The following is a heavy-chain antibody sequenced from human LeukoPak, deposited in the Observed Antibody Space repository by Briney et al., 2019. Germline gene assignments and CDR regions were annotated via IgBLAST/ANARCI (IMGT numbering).Heavy chain of an antibody. CDR3: AKDAIGQYRPYYFDC. V-gene: IGHV3-33*06. J-gene: IGHJ4*02. Sequence: GRSLRLSCAASGFTFSDYGIHWVRQAPGQGLEWVALIWYDGSKKYYADYVKGRFTVSRDNSKNTLNLQLNSLRAEDTAVYYCAKDAIGQYRPYYFDCWGQGTLVTVSS. CDR2: IWYDGSKK. CDR1: GFTFSDYG. D-gene: IGHD3-16*02.